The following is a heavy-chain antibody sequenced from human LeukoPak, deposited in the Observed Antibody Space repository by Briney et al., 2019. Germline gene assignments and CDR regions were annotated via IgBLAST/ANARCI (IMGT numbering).Heavy chain of an antibody. D-gene: IGHD6-13*01. J-gene: IGHJ4*02. CDR3: AKDGVDSSSWYYFDY. CDR1: GFTFSGYG. Sequence: GRSLRLSCAASGFTFSGYGMHWVRQAPGKGLEWVAVISYDGSNKYYADSVKGRFTISRDNSKNTLYLQMNSLRAEDTAVYYCAKDGVDSSSWYYFDYWGQGTLVTVSS. CDR2: ISYDGSNK. V-gene: IGHV3-30*18.